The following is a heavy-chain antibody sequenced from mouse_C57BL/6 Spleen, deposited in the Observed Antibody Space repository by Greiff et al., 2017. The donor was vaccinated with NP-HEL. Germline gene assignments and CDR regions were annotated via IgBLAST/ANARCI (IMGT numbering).Heavy chain of an antibody. J-gene: IGHJ2*01. CDR1: GYAFGSSW. V-gene: IGHV1-82*01. Sequence: VQLQQSGPELVKPGASVKISCKASGYAFGSSWMNWVKQRPGKGLEWIGRIYPGDGDTNYNGKFKGKATLTADKSSSTAYMQLSSLTSEDSAVYFCARKDGSSPYYFDYWGQGTTLTVSS. CDR3: ARKDGSSPYYFDY. CDR2: IYPGDGDT. D-gene: IGHD1-1*01.